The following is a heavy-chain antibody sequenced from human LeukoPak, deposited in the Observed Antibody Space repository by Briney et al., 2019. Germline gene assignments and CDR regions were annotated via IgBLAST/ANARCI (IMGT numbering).Heavy chain of an antibody. Sequence: GGSLRLSCAASGFTFSDYYMSWIRQAPGKGLEWVSYISSSGSTIYCADSVKGRFTISRDNAKNSLYLQMNSLRAEDTAVYYCARERYCSSTSCLHYYYYYGMDVWGQGTTVTVSS. J-gene: IGHJ6*02. CDR1: GFTFSDYY. D-gene: IGHD2-2*01. CDR3: ARERYCSSTSCLHYYYYYGMDV. V-gene: IGHV3-11*01. CDR2: ISSSGSTI.